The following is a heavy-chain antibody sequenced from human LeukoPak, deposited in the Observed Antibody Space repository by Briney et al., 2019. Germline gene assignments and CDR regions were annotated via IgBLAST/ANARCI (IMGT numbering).Heavy chain of an antibody. J-gene: IGHJ5*02. D-gene: IGHD6-6*01. CDR3: ARDLGYSSSFTVVDP. CDR2: IIPIFGTA. V-gene: IGHV1-69*13. CDR1: GYTFTGYY. Sequence: ASVKVSCKASGYTFTGYYMHWVRQAPGQGLEWMGGIIPIFGTANYAQKFQGRVTITADESTSTAYMELSSLRSEDTAVYYCARDLGYSSSFTVVDPWGQGTLVTVSS.